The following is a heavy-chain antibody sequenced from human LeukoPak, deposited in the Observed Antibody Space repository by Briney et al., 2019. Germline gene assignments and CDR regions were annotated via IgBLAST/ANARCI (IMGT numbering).Heavy chain of an antibody. V-gene: IGHV5-51*01. Sequence: HGESLKISCKGSGYSFTTYWIGWVRQMPGKGLEWMGIIYPGDSDTRYSPSFQGQVTISADKSISTAYLQWSSLKASDTAMYYCARVGTMVRGVMGYFDYWGQGTLVTVSS. CDR1: GYSFTTYW. J-gene: IGHJ4*02. CDR2: IYPGDSDT. CDR3: ARVGTMVRGVMGYFDY. D-gene: IGHD3-10*01.